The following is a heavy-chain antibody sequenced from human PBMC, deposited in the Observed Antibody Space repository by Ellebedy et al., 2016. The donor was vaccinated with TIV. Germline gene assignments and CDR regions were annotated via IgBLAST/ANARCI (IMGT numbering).Heavy chain of an antibody. Sequence: GGSLRLSCAASGFTFSTFWMSWVRQAPGKGLEWVANMKQDGSEEYYVDSVKGRFIISRDNAKNSLYLQMNSLRAEDTAVYYCAGGISVAGTSLGFWGQGTPVTVSS. CDR1: GFTFSTFW. CDR2: MKQDGSEE. V-gene: IGHV3-7*03. J-gene: IGHJ4*02. CDR3: AGGISVAGTSLGF. D-gene: IGHD6-19*01.